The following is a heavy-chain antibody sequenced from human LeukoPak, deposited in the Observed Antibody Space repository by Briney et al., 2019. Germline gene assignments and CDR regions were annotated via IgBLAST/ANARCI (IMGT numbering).Heavy chain of an antibody. D-gene: IGHD2-8*01. V-gene: IGHV1-8*03. CDR3: ARAGVDYYYYYMDV. CDR2: MNPNSGNT. Sequence: ASVKVSCKASGYTFTSYDINWVRQATGQGLEWMGWMNPNSGNTGHAQKFQGRVTITRNTSISTACMELSSLRSEDTAVYYCARAGVDYYYYYMDVWGKGTTVTVSS. J-gene: IGHJ6*03. CDR1: GYTFTSYD.